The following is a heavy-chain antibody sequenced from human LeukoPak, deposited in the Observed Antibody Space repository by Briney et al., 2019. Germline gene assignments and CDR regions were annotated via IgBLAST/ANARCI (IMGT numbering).Heavy chain of an antibody. CDR3: ASTGASSGYYYVDY. D-gene: IGHD3-22*01. J-gene: IGHJ4*02. CDR1: GGSISSGGYS. CDR2: IYYSGST. Sequence: PSETLSLTCAVSGGSISSGGYSWSWIRQPPGKGLEWIGYIYYSGSTYYNPSLKSRVTISVDTSKNQFSLKLSSVTAADTAVYYCASTGASSGYYYVDYWGQGTLVTASS. V-gene: IGHV4-30-4*07.